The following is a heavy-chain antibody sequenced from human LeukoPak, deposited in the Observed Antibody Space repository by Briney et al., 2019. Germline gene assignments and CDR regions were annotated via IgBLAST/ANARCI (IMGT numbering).Heavy chain of an antibody. D-gene: IGHD1-26*01. CDR1: GFTFSSYA. V-gene: IGHV3-30-3*01. CDR2: ISYDGSNK. J-gene: IGHJ4*02. CDR3: ARDLLARGSYYSY. Sequence: PGGSLRLSCAASGFTFSSYAMHWVRQAPGKGLEWVAVISYDGSNKYYADSVKGRFTNSRDNSKNTLYLQMNSLRAEDTAVYYCARDLLARGSYYSYWGQGTLVTVSS.